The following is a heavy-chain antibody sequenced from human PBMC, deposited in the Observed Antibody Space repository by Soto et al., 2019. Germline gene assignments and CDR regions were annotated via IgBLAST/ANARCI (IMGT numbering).Heavy chain of an antibody. CDR3: ARGRGSGRYYFN. D-gene: IGHD3-10*01. CDR2: ISPYNLNT. CDR1: GYSFTSSG. Sequence: QVQLVQSGAELKKPRASVKVSFKASGYSFTSSGNSWGQQSPGQWLEWLGWISPYNLNTNYAQKLQGRGTISADTSTRTAYLGLRSRRSDAAAVYYCARGRGSGRYYFNWGQGTLVTVSS. V-gene: IGHV1-18*01. J-gene: IGHJ4*02.